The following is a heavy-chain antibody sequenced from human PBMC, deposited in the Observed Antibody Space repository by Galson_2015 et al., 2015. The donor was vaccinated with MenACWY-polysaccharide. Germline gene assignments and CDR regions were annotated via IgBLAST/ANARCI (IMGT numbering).Heavy chain of an antibody. CDR3: ARVAGIAVAGGSLQGWFDP. D-gene: IGHD6-19*01. V-gene: IGHV3-21*01. CDR2: ISSSSSYI. J-gene: IGHJ5*02. CDR1: GFTFSSYS. Sequence: SLRLSCAASGFTFSSYSMSWVRQAPGKGLEWVSSISSSSSYIYYADSVKGRFTISRDNAKNSLYLQMNSLRAEDTAVYYCARVAGIAVAGGSLQGWFDPWGQGTLVTVSS.